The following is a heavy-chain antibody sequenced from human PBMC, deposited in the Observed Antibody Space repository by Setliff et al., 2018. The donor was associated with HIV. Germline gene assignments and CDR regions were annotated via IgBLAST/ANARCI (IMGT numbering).Heavy chain of an antibody. CDR2: FHHSGST. Sequence: KASETLSLTCSVSGYSINTAYYWGWIRQSPGKGLEWIGGFHHSGSTHYNPSLKSRVTISGQTSKSQFSLKLNSVTAADTAVYYCARAPTHYFGNNKSSWPDAFDIWGLGTMVTVSS. CDR1: GYSINTAYY. D-gene: IGHD3-10*01. V-gene: IGHV4-38-2*02. J-gene: IGHJ3*02. CDR3: ARAPTHYFGNNKSSWPDAFDI.